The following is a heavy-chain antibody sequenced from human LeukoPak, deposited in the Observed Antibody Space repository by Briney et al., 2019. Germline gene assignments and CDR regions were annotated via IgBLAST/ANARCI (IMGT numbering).Heavy chain of an antibody. J-gene: IGHJ4*02. CDR2: ISDTGDST. CDR3: ATGAYCDH. CDR1: GFTFSRYG. Sequence: GGSLRLSCAASGFTFSRYGMTWVRQAPGKGLEWVSTISDTGDSTYYADSVKGRFTISRDNSENTLYLQMNGLRAEDTAIYFCATGAYCDHWGQGTLVTVSS. V-gene: IGHV3-23*01.